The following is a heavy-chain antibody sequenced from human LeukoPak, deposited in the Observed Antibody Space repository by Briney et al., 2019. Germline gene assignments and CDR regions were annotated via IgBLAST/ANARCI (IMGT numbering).Heavy chain of an antibody. CDR1: GFTFSSYA. D-gene: IGHD3-10*01. CDR3: AKVAHYYGSGSYYEYYFDY. Sequence: GGSLRLSCAASGFTFSSYAMSWVRQAPGKGLEWVSAISGSGGSTYYADSVKGRFTISRDNSKNTLYLRMNTLRAEDTAVYYCAKVAHYYGSGSYYEYYFDYWGQGTLVTVSS. CDR2: ISGSGGST. J-gene: IGHJ4*02. V-gene: IGHV3-23*01.